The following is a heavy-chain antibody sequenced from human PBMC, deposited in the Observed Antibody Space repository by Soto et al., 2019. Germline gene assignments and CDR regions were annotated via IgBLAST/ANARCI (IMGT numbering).Heavy chain of an antibody. V-gene: IGHV3-7*03. Sequence: AGGSLRLSCSASGFSFSDYWMSWVRQSPGKGLEWVANIHRDGSEKYSVDSVKGRFTISRDNAKNSLWLQMNSLRAEDTAIYYCARGTPAGIYFAMDVWGQGTTVTVSS. D-gene: IGHD6-19*01. CDR3: ARGTPAGIYFAMDV. CDR2: IHRDGSEK. J-gene: IGHJ6*02. CDR1: GFSFSDYW.